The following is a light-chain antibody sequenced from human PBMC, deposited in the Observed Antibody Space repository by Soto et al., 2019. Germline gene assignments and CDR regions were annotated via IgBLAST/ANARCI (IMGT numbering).Light chain of an antibody. CDR2: AAS. V-gene: IGKV1-39*01. CDR1: QSISTY. J-gene: IGKJ1*01. CDR3: QQSYSTPRT. Sequence: DIQMTQSPSSLSASVGDRVTITCRASQSISTYLNWYQQNPGKAPKLLIYAASSLQSGVPSKFSGSGSGTDFTLMISSLQPEDFATYYCQQSYSTPRTFGQGTKVEMK.